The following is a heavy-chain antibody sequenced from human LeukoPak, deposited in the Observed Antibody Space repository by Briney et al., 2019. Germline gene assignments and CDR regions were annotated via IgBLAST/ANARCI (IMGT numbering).Heavy chain of an antibody. D-gene: IGHD6-13*01. CDR3: AKDQFSAAGTGAFDY. V-gene: IGHV3-23*01. CDR2: ISGSGGST. Sequence: GGSLRLSCAASGFTFSSYWMSWVRQAPGKGLEWVSAISGSGGSTYYADSVKGRFTISRDNSKNTLYLQMNSLRAEDTAVYYCAKDQFSAAGTGAFDYWGQGTLVTVSS. J-gene: IGHJ4*02. CDR1: GFTFSSYW.